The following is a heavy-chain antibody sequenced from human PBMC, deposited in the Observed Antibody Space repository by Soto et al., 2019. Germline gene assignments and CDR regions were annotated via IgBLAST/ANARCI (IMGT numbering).Heavy chain of an antibody. V-gene: IGHV3-23*01. J-gene: IGHJ4*02. CDR3: ARESEDLTSNFDY. Sequence: GGSLRLSCAASGFTFSNYAMSWVRQAPGKGLEWVSGIGGRATSAYYADSVKGRFAISRDNSYNTLFLQLNSLRAEDTAVYYCARESEDLTSNFDYWGQGTLVTVSS. CDR1: GFTFSNYA. CDR2: IGGRATSA.